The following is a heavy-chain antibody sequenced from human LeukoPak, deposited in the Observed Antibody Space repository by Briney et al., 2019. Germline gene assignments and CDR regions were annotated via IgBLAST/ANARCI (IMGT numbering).Heavy chain of an antibody. Sequence: PSETLSLTCTVSGRSMSSNYCSWIRQPPGKGLEWIGYIYYSGSTNYHPSLKSRVTISVDTSKNQFSLKLSSVTTANTAVYYCARDRLLSYWGQGTLVTVSS. V-gene: IGHV4-59*01. CDR1: GRSMSSNY. CDR2: IYYSGST. D-gene: IGHD2-15*01. J-gene: IGHJ4*02. CDR3: ARDRLLSY.